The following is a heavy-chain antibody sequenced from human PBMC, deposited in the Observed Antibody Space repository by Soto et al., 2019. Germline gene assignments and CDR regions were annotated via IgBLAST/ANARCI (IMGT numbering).Heavy chain of an antibody. V-gene: IGHV1-58*01. CDR1: GFTFTSSA. CDR2: LVVGSGNT. D-gene: IGHD3-9*01. J-gene: IGHJ6*02. Sequence: ASVKVSCKASGFTFTSSAVQWVRPARGQRLEWIGWLVVGSGNTNYAKKFQERVTITRHMSTSTAYMQLTSLRSEDTAVYYCAAGIILAGFHAGYYSMDVGGQGTTVTVSS. CDR3: AAGIILAGFHAGYYSMDV.